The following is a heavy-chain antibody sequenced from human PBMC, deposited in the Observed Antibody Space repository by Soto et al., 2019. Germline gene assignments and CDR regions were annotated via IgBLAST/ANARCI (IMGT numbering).Heavy chain of an antibody. V-gene: IGHV4-31*03. CDR3: ARDNGYGHFDS. Sequence: SETLSLTCTVSGASISSGRSYWSWIRQHPGKGLEWIGYMFYSGSTYYHPSLKSRVNISADTSKNQFSLRLTSVTPADTAVYYCARDNGYGHFDSWGQGXLVTVSS. CDR1: GASISSGRSY. CDR2: MFYSGST. J-gene: IGHJ4*02. D-gene: IGHD5-12*01.